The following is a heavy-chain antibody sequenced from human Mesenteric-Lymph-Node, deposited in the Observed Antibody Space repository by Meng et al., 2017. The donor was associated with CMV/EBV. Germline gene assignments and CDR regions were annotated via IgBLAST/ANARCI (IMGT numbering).Heavy chain of an antibody. CDR1: GFTFSSYG. CDR2: IRYDGSNK. D-gene: IGHD2-2*01. V-gene: IGHV3-30*02. CDR3: AKEFQGSYCASTSCYPIWFDP. Sequence: GESLKISCAASGFTFSSYGMHWVRQAPGKGLEWVAFIRYDGSNKYYADSVKGRFTISRDNSKSTLYLQMNSLRPEDMAVYYCAKEFQGSYCASTSCYPIWFDPWGQGALVTVSS. J-gene: IGHJ5*02.